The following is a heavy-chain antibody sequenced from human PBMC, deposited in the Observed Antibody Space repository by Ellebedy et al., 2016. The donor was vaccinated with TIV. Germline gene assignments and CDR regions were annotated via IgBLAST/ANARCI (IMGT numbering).Heavy chain of an antibody. CDR1: GFAFSSYS. CDR2: ISSSSYI. V-gene: IGHV3-21*01. J-gene: IGHJ6*02. Sequence: GGSLRLXCAASGFAFSSYSMDWVRQAPGKGLEWVSSISSSSYIYYADSVKGRFTISRDNAKNSLYLQMNSLRAEDTAVYYCARDSYAATYYGMDVWGQGTTVTVSS. CDR3: ARDSYAATYYGMDV. D-gene: IGHD1-26*01.